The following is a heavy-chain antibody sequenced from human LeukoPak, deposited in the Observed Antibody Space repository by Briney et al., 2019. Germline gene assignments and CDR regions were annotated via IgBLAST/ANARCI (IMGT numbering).Heavy chain of an antibody. J-gene: IGHJ4*02. CDR3: ARASFLEWLAFDY. CDR2: INPNSGGT. Sequence: ASVKVSCKASGYTFTGYYMHWVRQAPGQGLEWMGWINPNSGGTNYAQKFQGRVTMTRDTSISTAYMELSRLRSDDTAVYYCARASFLEWLAFDYWGQGTLVTVSS. V-gene: IGHV1-2*02. D-gene: IGHD3-3*01. CDR1: GYTFTGYY.